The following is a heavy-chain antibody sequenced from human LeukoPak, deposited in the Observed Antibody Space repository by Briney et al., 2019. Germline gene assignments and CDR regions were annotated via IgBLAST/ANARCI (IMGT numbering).Heavy chain of an antibody. CDR1: GYTFTSYY. CDR2: INPSGGST. J-gene: IGHJ4*02. Sequence: ASVKVSCKASGYTFTSYYMHWLRQAPGQGLEWMGIINPSGGSTSYAQKFQGRVTMTRDTSTSTVYMELSSLRSEDTAVYYCARSPPHCSGGSCYSVYFDYWGQGTLVTVSS. CDR3: ARSPPHCSGGSCYSVYFDY. D-gene: IGHD2-15*01. V-gene: IGHV1-46*01.